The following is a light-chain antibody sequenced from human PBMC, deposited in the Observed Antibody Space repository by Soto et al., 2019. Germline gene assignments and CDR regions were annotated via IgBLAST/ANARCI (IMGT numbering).Light chain of an antibody. CDR1: TGAVTSGHY. CDR3: LLSYSDEKV. CDR2: DTS. Sequence: QSVLTQKPYLTVSPGGTFTLTCGSSTGAVTSGHYPYWFQQKPGQAPRTLIYDTSNKHSWTPARFSGSLLGGKAALTLSGAQPEDEAEYYCLLSYSDEKVFGTGTKVNV. J-gene: IGLJ1*01. V-gene: IGLV7-46*01.